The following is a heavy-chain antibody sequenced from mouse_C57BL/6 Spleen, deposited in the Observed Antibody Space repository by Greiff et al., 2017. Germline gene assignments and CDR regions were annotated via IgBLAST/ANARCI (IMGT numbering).Heavy chain of an antibody. Sequence: VQLQQPGAELVKPGASVTVSCKASGYTFTSYWMHWVKQTPGPGLEWIGRIHPSDSDTNYTQKFKGKTTLTVDKSSSTAYMQLSSLTSEDSAVYYCAINYGNHYYAMDYWVKEPQSPSPQ. J-gene: IGHJ4*01. V-gene: IGHV1-74*01. CDR3: AINYGNHYYAMDY. CDR1: GYTFTSYW. D-gene: IGHD2-1*01. CDR2: IHPSDSDT.